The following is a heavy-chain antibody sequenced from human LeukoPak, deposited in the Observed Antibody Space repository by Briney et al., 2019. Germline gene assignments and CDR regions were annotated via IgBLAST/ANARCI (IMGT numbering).Heavy chain of an antibody. V-gene: IGHV4-39*07. CDR3: AGGVPNRGIAVAGYFDY. CDR2: IYYSGST. CDR1: GGSIGSSSYY. Sequence: SETLSLTCTVSGGSIGSSSYYWGWIRQPPGKGLEWIGSIYYSGSTYYNPSLKSRVTISVDTSKNQFSLKLSSVTAADTAVYYCAGGVPNRGIAVAGYFDYWGQGTLVTVSS. J-gene: IGHJ4*02. D-gene: IGHD6-19*01.